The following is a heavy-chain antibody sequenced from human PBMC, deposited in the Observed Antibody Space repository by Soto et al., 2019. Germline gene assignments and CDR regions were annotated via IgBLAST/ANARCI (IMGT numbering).Heavy chain of an antibody. CDR2: IYYSGST. Sequence: KTSETLSLTCTVSGGSISSGGYYWSWIRQHPGKGLEWIGYIYYSGSTYYNPSLKSRVTISVDTSKNQFSLKLSSVTAADTAVYYCARARIQYSSSSGFDYWGQGTLVTVSS. V-gene: IGHV4-31*03. D-gene: IGHD6-6*01. CDR3: ARARIQYSSSSGFDY. CDR1: GGSISSGGYY. J-gene: IGHJ4*02.